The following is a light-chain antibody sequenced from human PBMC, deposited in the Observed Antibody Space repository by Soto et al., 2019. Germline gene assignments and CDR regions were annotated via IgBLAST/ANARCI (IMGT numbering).Light chain of an antibody. J-gene: IGLJ3*02. Sequence: QSALPQPASVSGSPGQSSTISCTGTSSDVGGYNYVSWYQQHPGKAPKLLIYDVSNRPSVVSNRFSGSKSGNTASLTISGLQAEDEADYYCNSYTSSSNLVFGGGTKVTVL. V-gene: IGLV2-14*01. CDR3: NSYTSSSNLV. CDR1: SSDVGGYNY. CDR2: DVS.